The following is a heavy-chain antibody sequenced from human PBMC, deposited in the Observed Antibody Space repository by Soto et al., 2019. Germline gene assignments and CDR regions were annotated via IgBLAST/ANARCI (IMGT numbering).Heavy chain of an antibody. D-gene: IGHD6-13*01. CDR3: ARGAAAGTILIRVNWFDP. CDR1: GFTFSSYW. V-gene: IGHV3-74*01. CDR2: INSDGSST. Sequence: GGSLRLSCAASGFTFSSYWMHWVRQAPGKGLVWVSRINSDGSSTSYADSVKGRFTISRDNAKNTLYLQMNSLRAEDTAVYYCARGAAAGTILIRVNWFDPWGQGTLVTVSS. J-gene: IGHJ5*02.